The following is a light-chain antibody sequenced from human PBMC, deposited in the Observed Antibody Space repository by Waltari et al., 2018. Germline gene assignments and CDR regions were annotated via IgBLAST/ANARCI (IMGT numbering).Light chain of an antibody. J-gene: IGLJ3*02. CDR2: DVS. V-gene: IGLV2-14*03. Sequence: QSALTQPASVSGSPGQSITIPCTGTSRHLVIGNRVSWYQQYPGKAPKLMIYDVSSRPSGVSDRFSGSKSGNTASLTISGLQVEDEADYYCSSYTTNTRVFGGGTKLTVL. CDR1: SRHLVIGNR. CDR3: SSYTTNTRV.